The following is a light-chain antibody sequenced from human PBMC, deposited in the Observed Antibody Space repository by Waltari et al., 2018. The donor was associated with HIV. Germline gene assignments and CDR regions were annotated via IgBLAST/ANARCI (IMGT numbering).Light chain of an antibody. CDR2: EGS. Sequence: TISCTGTSSDVGNYNPVSWYQQHPGKAPKLMIYEGSKRPSGVSNRFSGSKSGNTASLTISGLQAEDEADYYCCSYANSSTVFGGGTKVTVL. CDR1: SSDVGNYNP. V-gene: IGLV2-23*01. J-gene: IGLJ2*01. CDR3: CSYANSSTV.